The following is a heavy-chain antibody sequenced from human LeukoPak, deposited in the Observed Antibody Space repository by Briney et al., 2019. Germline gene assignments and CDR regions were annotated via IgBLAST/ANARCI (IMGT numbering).Heavy chain of an antibody. Sequence: GGSLRLSCAASGFTVSDNYMSWVRQAPGKGLEWVSVMYSGGDSYYANSVKGRFTFSRDISKNTLFLQMNGLTTEDTAMYYCARDAPQVPAAGVLASWGQGTLVTVSS. V-gene: IGHV3-53*01. J-gene: IGHJ5*02. D-gene: IGHD6-13*01. CDR2: MYSGGDS. CDR3: ARDAPQVPAAGVLAS. CDR1: GFTVSDNY.